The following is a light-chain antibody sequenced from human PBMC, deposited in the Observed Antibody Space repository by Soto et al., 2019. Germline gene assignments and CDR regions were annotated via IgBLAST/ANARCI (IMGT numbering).Light chain of an antibody. V-gene: IGKV3D-15*01. Sequence: EIVMTQSPATLSVSSGEGNTLSCRASQSVKKHLAWYQHKPGQSPRLLIYDASTRATGVPARFSAGGSGTEFTLVISSLQSEDAAVYFCQEYNAWPPGTFGQGTKVEIK. J-gene: IGKJ1*01. CDR3: QEYNAWPPGT. CDR2: DAS. CDR1: QSVKKH.